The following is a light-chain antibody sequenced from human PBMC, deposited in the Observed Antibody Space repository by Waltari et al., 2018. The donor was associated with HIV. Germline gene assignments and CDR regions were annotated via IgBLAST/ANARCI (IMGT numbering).Light chain of an antibody. Sequence: QSALTQPRSVSESPGQSVTISCTGTSSDVGAYNYVSWYQQHPGRAPKFIIHNVSERPSGVPDRFSGSKSGNTASLTISGLQAEDEADYYCSSYAGTSNFVLFGGGTKLTVL. J-gene: IGLJ2*01. V-gene: IGLV2-11*01. CDR2: NVS. CDR3: SSYAGTSNFVL. CDR1: SSDVGAYNY.